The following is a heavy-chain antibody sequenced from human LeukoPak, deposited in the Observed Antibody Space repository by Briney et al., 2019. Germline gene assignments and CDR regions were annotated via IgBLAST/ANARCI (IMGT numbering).Heavy chain of an antibody. CDR3: ARQVYADFSSRPFDY. J-gene: IGHJ4*02. Sequence: SETLSLTCTVSGGSIINSGYYWGWIRQPPGKGLEWIGRVYYSGDTYYNPSLKSRVTISVDTSKNQFSLKLRSVTAADTAMYYCARQVYADFSSRPFDYWGQGTLVTVSS. CDR1: GGSIINSGYY. CDR2: VYYSGDT. D-gene: IGHD2-8*01. V-gene: IGHV4-39*01.